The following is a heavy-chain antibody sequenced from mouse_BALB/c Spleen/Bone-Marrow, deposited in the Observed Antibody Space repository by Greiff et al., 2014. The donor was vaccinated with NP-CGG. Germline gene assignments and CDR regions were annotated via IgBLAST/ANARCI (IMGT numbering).Heavy chain of an antibody. CDR3: ARSYGNWYFDV. V-gene: IGHV1S29*02. J-gene: IGHJ1*01. D-gene: IGHD2-10*02. Sequence: EVKLMESGPELVKPGASMKISCKASGYTFTDYNMHWVKQSHGKSLEWIGYIYPYNGGTGYNQKFKSKATLTVDNSSSTAYMELRSLTSEDSAVYYCARSYGNWYFDVWGAGTTVTVSS. CDR1: GYTFTDYN. CDR2: IYPYNGGT.